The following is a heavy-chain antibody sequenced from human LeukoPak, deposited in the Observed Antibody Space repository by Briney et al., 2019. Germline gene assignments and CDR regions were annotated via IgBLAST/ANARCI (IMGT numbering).Heavy chain of an antibody. V-gene: IGHV3-21*01. Sequence: GSLRLSCAASGFTFSSYSMNWVRQAPGKGLEWGSSISSSSSYIYYADSVRGRFTISRDNAKNSLYLQMNSLRAEDTAVYYCASKTSCSDWGQGTLVTVSS. D-gene: IGHD6-19*01. CDR1: GFTFSSYS. CDR2: ISSSSSYI. J-gene: IGHJ4*02. CDR3: ASKTSCSD.